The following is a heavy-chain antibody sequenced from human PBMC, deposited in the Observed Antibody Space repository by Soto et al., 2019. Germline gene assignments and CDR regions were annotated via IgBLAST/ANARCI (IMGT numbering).Heavy chain of an antibody. Sequence: EVQLVESGGGLVQPGGSLRLSCAASGFTVSDNFLSWVRQATGQGLEWVSIIYSGGLTYYADSVKGRFTISRHNSKNTLYRQMNSLRGEDTAGDYCSRDGNNDYSFDNCGQGTLVTVSP. CDR3: SRDGNNDYSFDN. CDR2: IYSGGLT. V-gene: IGHV3-53*04. D-gene: IGHD4-17*01. J-gene: IGHJ4*02. CDR1: GFTVSDNF.